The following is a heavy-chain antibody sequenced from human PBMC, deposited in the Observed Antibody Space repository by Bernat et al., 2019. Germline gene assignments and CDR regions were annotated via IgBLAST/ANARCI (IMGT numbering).Heavy chain of an antibody. Sequence: QVQLVQSGAEVKKPGSSVKVSCKASGGTFSSYTISWVRQAPGQGLEWMGRIIPILGIANYAQKFQGRVTITADKSTSTAYMELSSLRSEDTAVYYCARDGGSYGSGSYLSHYYGMDVWGQGTTVTVSS. V-gene: IGHV1-69*08. D-gene: IGHD3-10*01. CDR1: GGTFSSYT. CDR3: ARDGGSYGSGSYLSHYYGMDV. J-gene: IGHJ6*02. CDR2: IIPILGIA.